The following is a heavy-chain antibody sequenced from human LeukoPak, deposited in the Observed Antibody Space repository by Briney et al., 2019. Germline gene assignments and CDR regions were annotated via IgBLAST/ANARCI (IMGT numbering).Heavy chain of an antibody. J-gene: IGHJ4*02. CDR2: ISSSGSTI. CDR3: AREHILTGYNEDY. V-gene: IGHV3-48*03. Sequence: GGSPRLSCAASGFTFSSYEMNWVRQAPGKGLEWVSYISSSGSTIYYADSVKGRFTISRDNAKNSLYLQMNSLRAEDTAVYYCAREHILTGYNEDYWGQGTLVTVSS. CDR1: GFTFSSYE. D-gene: IGHD3-9*01.